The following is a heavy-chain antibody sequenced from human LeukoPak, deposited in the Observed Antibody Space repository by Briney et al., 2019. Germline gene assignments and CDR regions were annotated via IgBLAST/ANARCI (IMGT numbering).Heavy chain of an antibody. Sequence: ASVKASCKASGYTFTGYYIHWVRQAPGQGLEWMGWINPNSGDTSYSQKFQGRVTMTRDTSISTAYMELSRLTSDDTAVYYCAREIVGGESAGGNYFLYYWGQGTLVTVSS. V-gene: IGHV1-2*02. D-gene: IGHD3-22*01. CDR2: INPNSGDT. CDR3: AREIVGGESAGGNYFLYY. J-gene: IGHJ4*02. CDR1: GYTFTGYY.